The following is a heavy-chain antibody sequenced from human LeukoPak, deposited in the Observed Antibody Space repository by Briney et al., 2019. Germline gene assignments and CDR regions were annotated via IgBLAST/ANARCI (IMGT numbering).Heavy chain of an antibody. CDR1: GYTFTSYG. CDR3: ARGDVVVSAAVRFDP. V-gene: IGHV1-18*01. D-gene: IGHD2-2*01. J-gene: IGHJ5*02. CDR2: ISAHNGKT. Sequence: GASVKVSCKASGYTFTSYGITWVRQAPGQGLEWMGWISAHNGKTNYAQKFQDRVTMTTDTPTSTAYMELRSLRSDDTAVYYCARGDVVVSAAVRFDPWGQGTLVTVSS.